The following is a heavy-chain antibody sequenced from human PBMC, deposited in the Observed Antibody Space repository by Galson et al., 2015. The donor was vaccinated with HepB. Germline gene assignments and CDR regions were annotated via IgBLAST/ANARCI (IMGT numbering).Heavy chain of an antibody. D-gene: IGHD3-22*01. CDR1: GDSVSSHSAA. J-gene: IGHJ2*01. CDR3: ARDQRLYYYDSSGYPHWYFDL. V-gene: IGHV6-1*01. Sequence: CAISGDSVSSHSAAWNWIRQSPSRGLEWLGRTYYRSKWYNDYAVSVKSRITINPDTSKNQFSLQLNSVTPEDTAVYYCARDQRLYYYDSSGYPHWYFDLWGRGTLVTVSS. CDR2: TYYRSKWYN.